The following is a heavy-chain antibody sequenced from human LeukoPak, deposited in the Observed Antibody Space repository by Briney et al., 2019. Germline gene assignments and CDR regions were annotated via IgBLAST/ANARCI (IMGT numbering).Heavy chain of an antibody. CDR1: GSTFSSYW. CDR2: IDSDGSST. D-gene: IGHD5-18*01. V-gene: IGHV3-74*01. CDR3: ARAGYSYGWNCFDY. Sequence: PGGSLRLSCAASGSTFSSYWMHWVRQAPGKGLVWVSRIDSDGSSTSYADSVKGRFTISRDNAKNTLYLQMNSLRAEDTAVYYCARAGYSYGWNCFDYWGQGTLVTVSS. J-gene: IGHJ4*02.